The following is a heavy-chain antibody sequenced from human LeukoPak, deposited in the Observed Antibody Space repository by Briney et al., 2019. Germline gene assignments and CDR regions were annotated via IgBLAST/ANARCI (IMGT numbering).Heavy chain of an antibody. Sequence: SETLSLTCAVYGGSFSGYYWSWIRQPPGKGLEWIGYIYYSGSTNYNPSLKSRVTISVDTSKNQFSLKLSSVTAADTAVYYCARDLYDILTGYSPFDYWGQGTLVTVSS. V-gene: IGHV4-59*01. CDR2: IYYSGST. CDR3: ARDLYDILTGYSPFDY. CDR1: GGSFSGYY. D-gene: IGHD3-9*01. J-gene: IGHJ4*02.